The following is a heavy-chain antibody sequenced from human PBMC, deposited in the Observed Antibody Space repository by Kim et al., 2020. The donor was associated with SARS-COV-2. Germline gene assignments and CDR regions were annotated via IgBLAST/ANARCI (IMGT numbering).Heavy chain of an antibody. D-gene: IGHD5-18*01. Sequence: YAASVKGRFPISRDDSKSIAYLQMNSLKTEDTAVYYCTRARGYSYGSSDYWGQGTLVTVSS. J-gene: IGHJ4*02. V-gene: IGHV3-49*02. CDR3: TRARGYSYGSSDY.